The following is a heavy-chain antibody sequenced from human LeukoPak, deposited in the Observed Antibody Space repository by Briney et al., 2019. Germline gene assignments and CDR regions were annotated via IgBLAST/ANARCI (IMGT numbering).Heavy chain of an antibody. J-gene: IGHJ4*02. CDR1: GYTFTTYD. CDR3: ARATGKDILTGRKLDY. CDR2: MNPNSGNT. D-gene: IGHD3-9*01. V-gene: IGHV1-8*01. Sequence: ASVKVSCKASGYTFTTYDINWVRQTTGHGLEWMGWMNPNSGNTGYAQRFQGRVTMTRNTSISTAFMELSSLGSEDTAVYYCARATGKDILTGRKLDYWGQGTLVTVSS.